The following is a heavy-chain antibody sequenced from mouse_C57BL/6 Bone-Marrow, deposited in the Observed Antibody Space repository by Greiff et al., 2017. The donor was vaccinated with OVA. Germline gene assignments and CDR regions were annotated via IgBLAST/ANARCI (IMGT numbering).Heavy chain of an antibody. CDR1: GFTFSDYY. V-gene: IGHV5-12*01. Sequence: EVKLMESGGGLVQPAGSLKLSCAASGFTFSDYYMYWVRQTPEKRLEWVAYISNGGGSTYYPDTVKGRFTISRDNAKNTLYLQMSRLKSDDTAMYYCARCYFDYWGQGTTLTVSS. J-gene: IGHJ2*01. CDR3: ARCYFDY. CDR2: ISNGGGST.